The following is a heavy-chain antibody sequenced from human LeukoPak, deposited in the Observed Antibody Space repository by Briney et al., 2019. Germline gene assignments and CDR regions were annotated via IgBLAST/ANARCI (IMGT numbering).Heavy chain of an antibody. J-gene: IGHJ4*02. D-gene: IGHD2-2*01. CDR1: GFTFSSYS. Sequence: GGSLRLSCAASGFTFSSYSMNWVRQAPGKGVEWVSSISSSSSYIYYADSVKGRFTISRDNAKNSLYLQMNSLRAEDTALYYCAKGYCSSTSCYVDYWGQGTLVTVSS. CDR2: ISSSSSYI. V-gene: IGHV3-21*04. CDR3: AKGYCSSTSCYVDY.